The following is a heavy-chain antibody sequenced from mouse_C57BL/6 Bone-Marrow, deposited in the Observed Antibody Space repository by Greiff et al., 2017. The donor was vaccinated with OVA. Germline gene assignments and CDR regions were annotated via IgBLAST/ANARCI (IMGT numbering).Heavy chain of an antibody. V-gene: IGHV1-9*01. J-gene: IGHJ2*01. CDR3: ARGGVLRYDFDY. CDR1: GYTFTGYW. Sequence: QVHLKQSGAELMKPGASVKLSCKASGYTFTGYWIEWVKQRPGHGLEWIGEILPGSGSTNYNEKFKGKATFTADTSSNTAYMQLSSLTTEDSAIYYYARGGVLRYDFDYWDRGTALTVSS. CDR2: ILPGSGST. D-gene: IGHD1-1*01.